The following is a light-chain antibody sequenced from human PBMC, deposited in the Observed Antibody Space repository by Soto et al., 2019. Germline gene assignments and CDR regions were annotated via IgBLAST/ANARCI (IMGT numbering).Light chain of an antibody. CDR1: SSNIGNNY. CDR3: GTWDSSLSAVV. J-gene: IGLJ2*01. CDR2: DNN. V-gene: IGLV1-51*01. Sequence: QSVLTQPPSVSAAPGQKVTISCSGSSSNIGNNYVSWYQQLPGPAPKLLNYDNNKRPSGIPDRFSGSKSGTSATLGITGLQTGDEAEYYCGTWDSSLSAVVFGGGTKLTVL.